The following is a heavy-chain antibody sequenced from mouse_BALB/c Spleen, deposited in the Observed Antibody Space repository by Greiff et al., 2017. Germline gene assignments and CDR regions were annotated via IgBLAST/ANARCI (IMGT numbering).Heavy chain of an antibody. V-gene: IGHV3-6*02. J-gene: IGHJ3*01. Sequence: ESGPGLVKPSQSLSLTCSVTGYSITSGYYWNWIRQFPGNKLEWMGYISYDGSNNYNPSLKNRISITRDTSKNQFFLKLNSVTTEDTATYYCARRKVAFAYWGQGTLVTVSA. CDR1: GYSITSGYY. CDR3: ARRKVAFAY. D-gene: IGHD1-1*02. CDR2: ISYDGSN.